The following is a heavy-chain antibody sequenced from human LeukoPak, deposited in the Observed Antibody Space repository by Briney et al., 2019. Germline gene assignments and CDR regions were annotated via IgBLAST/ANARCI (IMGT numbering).Heavy chain of an antibody. D-gene: IGHD2-15*01. CDR3: ARRNMLEYCSGGGCYPDYYYGMDV. V-gene: IGHV4-30-4*01. J-gene: IGHJ6*04. CDR1: GGSIGSGDYY. Sequence: SQTLSLTCTVSGGSIGSGDYYWSWIRQPPGKGLEWIGYIYYSGSTYYNPSLKSRVTISVDTSKNQFSLKLSSVTAADTAVYYCARRNMLEYCSGGGCYPDYYYGMDVWGKGTTVTVSS. CDR2: IYYSGST.